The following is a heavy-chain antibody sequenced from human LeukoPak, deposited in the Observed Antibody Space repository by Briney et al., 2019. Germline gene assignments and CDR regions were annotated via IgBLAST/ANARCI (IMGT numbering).Heavy chain of an antibody. J-gene: IGHJ4*02. CDR1: GGSIISSGYF. CDR3: ARLGVPAAIAN. CDR2: CYYSGST. V-gene: IGHV4-39*01. D-gene: IGHD2-2*01. Sequence: PSETLSLTCTVSGGSIISSGYFWGWIRQPPGKGLEWIGSCYYSGSTYYNPSLKSRITISVDTSKNQFSLKVFSVTAADTDTYYCARLGVPAAIANWGQGTLLTVSS.